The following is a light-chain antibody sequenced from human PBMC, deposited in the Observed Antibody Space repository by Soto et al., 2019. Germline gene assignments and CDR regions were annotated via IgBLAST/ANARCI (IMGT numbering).Light chain of an antibody. CDR1: SSDVGSYNL. CDR3: CSYAGGSTWV. V-gene: IGLV2-23*02. CDR2: EVT. J-gene: IGLJ3*02. Sequence: QSALTQPASVSGSPGQSITISCTGSSSDVGSYNLVSWYQQHPGKAPKLMIYEVTKRPSGVSNRFSGSKSGNTASLTISGLQAEDEADYYCCSYAGGSTWVFGGGIKLTVL.